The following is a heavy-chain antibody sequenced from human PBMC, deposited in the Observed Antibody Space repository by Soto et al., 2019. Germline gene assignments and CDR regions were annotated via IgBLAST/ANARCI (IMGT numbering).Heavy chain of an antibody. CDR2: INHSGST. CDR3: VRVGRLRFMKYFDL. V-gene: IGHV4-34*01. CDR1: GGSFSGYY. Sequence: PSETLSLTCAVYGGSFSGYYWSWIRQPPGKGLEWIGEINHSGSTNYNPSLKSRVTISVDTSKNQFSLKLSSVTAADTAVYYCVRVGRLRFMKYFDLWGRGTLVTVSS. D-gene: IGHD3-3*01. J-gene: IGHJ2*01.